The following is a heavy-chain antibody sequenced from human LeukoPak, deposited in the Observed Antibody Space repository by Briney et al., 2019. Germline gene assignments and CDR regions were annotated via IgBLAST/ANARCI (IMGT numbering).Heavy chain of an antibody. CDR1: GFTVSSNY. D-gene: IGHD6-13*01. J-gene: IGHJ3*02. CDR3: ARVAHSVAAARGRAFDI. V-gene: IGHV3-66*01. Sequence: GGSLRLSCAASGFTVSSNYMSWVRQAPGKGLEWVSVIYSGGSTYYADSVKGRFTISRDNSKNTLYLQMNSLRAEDTAVYYCARVAHSVAAARGRAFDIWGQGTMVTASS. CDR2: IYSGGST.